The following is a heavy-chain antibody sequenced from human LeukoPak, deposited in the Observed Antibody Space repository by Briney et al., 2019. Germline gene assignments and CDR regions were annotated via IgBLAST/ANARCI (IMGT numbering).Heavy chain of an antibody. V-gene: IGHV1-46*01. CDR2: ISPSGGST. CDR3: ARAHTFTSGRGADY. CDR1: GYTFTSNY. Sequence: ASVKVSCKAFGYTFTSNYMHWVRQAPGQGPEWMGVISPSGGSTTYAQKFQGRVTLTRDMSTSTDYLELSSLRSEDTAVYYCARAHTFTSGRGADYWGQGTLVTVSS. J-gene: IGHJ4*02. D-gene: IGHD1-26*01.